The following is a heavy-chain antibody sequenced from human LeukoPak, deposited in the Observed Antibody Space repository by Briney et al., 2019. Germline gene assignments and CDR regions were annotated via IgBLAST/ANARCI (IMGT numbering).Heavy chain of an antibody. CDR2: ISGSGGST. CDR1: GFTFSSYA. CDR3: AKSLGYYDSSGYYETTSAEYFQH. D-gene: IGHD3-22*01. V-gene: IGHV3-23*01. J-gene: IGHJ1*01. Sequence: GGSLRLSCAASGFTFSSYAMSWVRQAPGKGLEWVSAISGSGGSTYYADSVEGRFTISRDNAKDSLYLQMNSLRAEDTAVYYCAKSLGYYDSSGYYETTSAEYFQHWGQGTLVTVSS.